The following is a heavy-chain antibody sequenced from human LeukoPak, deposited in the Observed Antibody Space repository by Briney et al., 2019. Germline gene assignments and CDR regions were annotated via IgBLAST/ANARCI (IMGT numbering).Heavy chain of an antibody. V-gene: IGHV4-4*07. CDR1: GGSISSYY. CDR2: IYTSGST. D-gene: IGHD5-18*01. J-gene: IGHJ4*02. Sequence: PSESLSLTCTGSGGSISSYYWSWIRQPAGKGLEWIGRIYTSGSTNYNPSLKSRVTISIDTSKNQFSLKLNSVTAADTAVYYCARDRGYSYAFDYWGQGTLVTVSS. CDR3: ARDRGYSYAFDY.